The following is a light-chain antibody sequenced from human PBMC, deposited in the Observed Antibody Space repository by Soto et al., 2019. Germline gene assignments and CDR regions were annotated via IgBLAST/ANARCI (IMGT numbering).Light chain of an antibody. V-gene: IGKV2-30*02. Sequence: DVVLTQSPLSLPVTLGQPASISCRSRQSFDHSDGNTYLHWFQQRPGQSPRRLIYRVSTRDSGVPDRFSGDGSGTDFTLKISRVEAEDVGVYYCMEGTYWPKTFGQGTKLEIK. CDR3: MEGTYWPKT. J-gene: IGKJ2*01. CDR1: QSFDHSDGNTY. CDR2: RVS.